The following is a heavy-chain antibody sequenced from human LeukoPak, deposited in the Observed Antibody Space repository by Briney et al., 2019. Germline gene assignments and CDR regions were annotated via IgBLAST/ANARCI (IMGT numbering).Heavy chain of an antibody. D-gene: IGHD6-13*01. CDR2: IYYSGST. CDR1: GGSISSYY. CDR3: ARDIANNWFDP. Sequence: SETLSLTCTVSGGSISSYYWSWMRQPPGKGLEWIGYIYYSGSTNYNPPLKSRVTISVDTSKNQFSLKLSSVTAADTAVYYCARDIANNWFDPWGQGTLVTVSS. V-gene: IGHV4-59*01. J-gene: IGHJ5*02.